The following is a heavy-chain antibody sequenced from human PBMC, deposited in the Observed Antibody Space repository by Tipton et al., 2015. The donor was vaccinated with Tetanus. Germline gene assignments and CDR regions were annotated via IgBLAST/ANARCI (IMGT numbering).Heavy chain of an antibody. CDR3: ARDCITGPTGRYYAMDV. D-gene: IGHD1-7*01. J-gene: IGHJ6*01. Sequence: TLSLTCTVSGGSVNDGRFYWTWIRQPPGKALEWVAHIYYSGSATYNPSVASRATVSIDMSKNQFSLRLTSATAADTAVYYCARDCITGPTGRYYAMDVWGQGTTVTVSS. CDR2: IYYSGSA. V-gene: IGHV4-61*01. CDR1: GGSVNDGRFY.